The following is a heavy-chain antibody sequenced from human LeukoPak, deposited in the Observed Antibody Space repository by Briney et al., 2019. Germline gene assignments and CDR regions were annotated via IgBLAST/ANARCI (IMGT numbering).Heavy chain of an antibody. CDR1: GFTLSSYW. J-gene: IGHJ5*02. V-gene: IGHV3-7*01. Sequence: GGSLRLSCAASGFTLSSYWMSWVRQAPGKGLEWVASIKKDGSEKNYIDSVKGRFTISRDSAKNSLYLEMNSLRAEDTAVYYCARDEGPWGQGTLVTVSS. CDR2: IKKDGSEK. CDR3: ARDEGP.